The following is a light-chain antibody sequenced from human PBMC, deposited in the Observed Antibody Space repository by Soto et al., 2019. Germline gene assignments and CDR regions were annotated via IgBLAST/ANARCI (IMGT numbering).Light chain of an antibody. CDR1: QSVGSNY. CDR2: GAS. V-gene: IGKV3-20*01. J-gene: IGKJ1*01. CDR3: QQYGGSVQT. Sequence: SLFMHFPSTLCLSPRERATLSCTASQSVGSNYLAWYQQRPGQPPNLLIFGASHRAPDIPDRFSGSGSGTDFTLTISRLEPEDFAVYYCQQYGGSVQTFGQGTKVDI.